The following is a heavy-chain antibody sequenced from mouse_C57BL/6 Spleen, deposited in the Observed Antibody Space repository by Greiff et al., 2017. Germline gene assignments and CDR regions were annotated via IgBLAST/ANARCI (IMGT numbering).Heavy chain of an antibody. J-gene: IGHJ4*01. D-gene: IGHD2-2*01. V-gene: IGHV1-64*01. Sequence: VQLQQPGAELVKPGASVKLSCKASGYTFTSYWMHWVKQRPGQGLEWIGMIHPNSGSTNYNEKFKSKATLTVDKSSSTAYMQLSSLTSEDSAVYYCARSTMVTSYAMDYWGQGTSVTVSS. CDR2: IHPNSGST. CDR3: ARSTMVTSYAMDY. CDR1: GYTFTSYW.